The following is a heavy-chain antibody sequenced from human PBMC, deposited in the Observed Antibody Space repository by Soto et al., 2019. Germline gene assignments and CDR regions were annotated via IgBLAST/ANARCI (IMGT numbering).Heavy chain of an antibody. Sequence: ASVKVSCKASGYTFTSYYMHWVRQAPGQGLEWMGIINPSGGSTSYAQKFQGRVTMTRDTSTSTVYMELSSLRSEDTDVYYCARWELQAYYYYGMDVWGQGTTVTVSS. CDR3: ARWELQAYYYYGMDV. J-gene: IGHJ6*02. D-gene: IGHD1-7*01. V-gene: IGHV1-46*01. CDR2: INPSGGST. CDR1: GYTFTSYY.